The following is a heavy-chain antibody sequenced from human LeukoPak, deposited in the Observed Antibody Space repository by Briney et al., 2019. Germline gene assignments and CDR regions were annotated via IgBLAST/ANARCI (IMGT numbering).Heavy chain of an antibody. D-gene: IGHD4-17*01. V-gene: IGHV4-59*01. CDR3: AREDPQTTVPEGMDV. CDR1: GGSISSYY. J-gene: IGHJ6*02. Sequence: SETLSLTCTVSGGSISSYYWSWIRQLPGKGLEWIGYIYYTGTTNYNPSLRSRVTISVDTSRNQFSLRLSSVTAADTAVYYCAREDPQTTVPEGMDVWGHGTTVIVSS. CDR2: IYYTGTT.